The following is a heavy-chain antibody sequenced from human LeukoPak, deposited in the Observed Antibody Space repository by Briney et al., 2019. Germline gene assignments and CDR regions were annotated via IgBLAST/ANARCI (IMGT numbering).Heavy chain of an antibody. CDR1: GFTFSSYE. CDR3: ARAPSYDYVWGSYRYNFDY. J-gene: IGHJ4*02. D-gene: IGHD3-16*02. CDR2: IRSSGSTI. V-gene: IGHV3-48*03. Sequence: GGSLRLSCAASGFTFSSYEMNWVRQAPGKGLEWVSYIRSSGSTIYYADSVKGRFTISRDNAKNSLYLQMNSLRAEDTAVYYCARAPSYDYVWGSYRYNFDYWGQGTLVTVSS.